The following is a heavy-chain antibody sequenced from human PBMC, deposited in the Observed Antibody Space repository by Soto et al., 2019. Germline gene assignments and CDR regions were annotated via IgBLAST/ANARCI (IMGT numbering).Heavy chain of an antibody. D-gene: IGHD2-21*01. Sequence: GASVKVSCKASGYTFTSYDINWVRQATGQGLEWMGWMNPNSGNTGYAQKFQGRVTMTRNTSISTAYMELSSLRAEDKAVYYCVREGDCNSGGCYSGLHSWGQGTLVTVSS. V-gene: IGHV1-8*01. CDR3: VREGDCNSGGCYSGLHS. J-gene: IGHJ5*02. CDR1: GYTFTSYD. CDR2: MNPNSGNT.